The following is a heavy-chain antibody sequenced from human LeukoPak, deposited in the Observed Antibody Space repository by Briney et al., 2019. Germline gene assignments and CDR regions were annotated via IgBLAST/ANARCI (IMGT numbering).Heavy chain of an antibody. D-gene: IGHD2-2*01. CDR3: ARLGDCSSTSCFYYYYYMDV. CDR2: ISSSGSTI. V-gene: IGHV3-11*04. J-gene: IGHJ6*03. Sequence: PGGSLRLSCAASGFTFSAYYMSWIRQAPGKGPEWVSYISSSGSTIYYADSVKGRFTISRDNAKNSLYLQMNSLRAEDTAVYYCARLGDCSSTSCFYYYYYMDVWGKGTTVTVSS. CDR1: GFTFSAYY.